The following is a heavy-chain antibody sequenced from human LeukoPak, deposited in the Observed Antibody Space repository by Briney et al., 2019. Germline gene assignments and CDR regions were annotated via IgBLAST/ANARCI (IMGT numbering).Heavy chain of an antibody. D-gene: IGHD4-17*01. J-gene: IGHJ4*02. CDR1: GGTFSSYA. CDR2: IIPIVGTA. Sequence: SVKVSCKASGGTFSSYAISWGRQAPGQGLEWMGGIIPIVGTANYAQKFQGRVTITTDESTSTAYMELSSLRSEDTAVYYCARDPDYGDYHHDYWGQGTLVTVSS. V-gene: IGHV1-69*05. CDR3: ARDPDYGDYHHDY.